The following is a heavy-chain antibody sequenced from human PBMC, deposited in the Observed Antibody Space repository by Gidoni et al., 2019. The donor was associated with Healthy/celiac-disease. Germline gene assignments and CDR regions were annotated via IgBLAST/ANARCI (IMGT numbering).Heavy chain of an antibody. J-gene: IGHJ6*02. CDR1: GGTFRRYT. V-gene: IGHV1-69*02. D-gene: IGHD3-9*01. CDR2: IIPILGIA. Sequence: QVQLVQSGAEVKQPGSSVKVSCKASGGTFRRYTIRWVRQAPRQGLEWMGRIIPILGIANDAQKFQGRVTITADKSTGTAYMELSSLRSEDTAVYYCARSYDILTGYYPNYYYYGMDVWGQGTTVTVSS. CDR3: ARSYDILTGYYPNYYYYGMDV.